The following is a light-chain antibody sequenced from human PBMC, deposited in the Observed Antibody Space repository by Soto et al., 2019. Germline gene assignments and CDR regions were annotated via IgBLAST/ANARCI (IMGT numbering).Light chain of an antibody. CDR1: QSISNY. J-gene: IGKJ1*01. CDR3: QHSYSTPRT. V-gene: IGKV1-39*01. CDR2: AAS. Sequence: DIQMTQSPSSLSASVGDRVTITCRASQSISNYLNWYQQKPGRAPKLLIYAASSLQIGVPSRFSGSGSGTDFTLTISSLQPEDFATYYCQHSYSTPRTFGQGTKVEIK.